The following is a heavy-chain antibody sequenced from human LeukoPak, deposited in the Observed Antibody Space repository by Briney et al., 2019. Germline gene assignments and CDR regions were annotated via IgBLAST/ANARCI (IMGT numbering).Heavy chain of an antibody. CDR1: GFTFSTYG. CDR2: ISYDGSNK. J-gene: IGHJ4*02. D-gene: IGHD5-18*01. Sequence: GGSLRLSCAASGFTFSTYGMHWVRQAPGKGLEWVAVISYDGSNKYYADSVKGRFTISRDNSKNTLYLQMNSLRAEDTAVYYCAWRGYSYGPLSYWGQGTLVTVSS. CDR3: AWRGYSYGPLSY. V-gene: IGHV3-30*19.